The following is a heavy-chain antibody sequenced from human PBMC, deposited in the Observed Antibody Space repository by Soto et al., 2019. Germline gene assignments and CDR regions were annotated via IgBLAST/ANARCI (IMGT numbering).Heavy chain of an antibody. CDR3: VRDFRSSDF. D-gene: IGHD3-3*01. CDR2: INGGGTYT. V-gene: IGHV3-74*01. CDR1: GFTFSNYW. Sequence: EVQLVESGGGSAQPGGSLRLSCAASGFTFSNYWIHWVRQAPGKGPMWVSRINGGGTYTNYADSVRGRFSISRDNSENTAYLQMNSLRAEDTAMYYCVRDFRSSDFWGQGTPVTVSS. J-gene: IGHJ4*02.